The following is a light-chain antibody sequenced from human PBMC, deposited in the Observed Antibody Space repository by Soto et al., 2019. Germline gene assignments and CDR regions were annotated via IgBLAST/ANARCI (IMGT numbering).Light chain of an antibody. V-gene: IGLV2-11*01. J-gene: IGLJ2*01. CDR2: DVS. CDR1: SSDVGGYND. CDR3: CSYAGSVV. Sequence: QSALTQPRSVSGSPGQSVNISCTGTSSDVGGYNDVSWYQQHPGKAPKLMIYDVSKRPSGVPDRFSGSKSGNTASLTISGLQAEDEADYYCCSYAGSVVFGGGTKLTVL.